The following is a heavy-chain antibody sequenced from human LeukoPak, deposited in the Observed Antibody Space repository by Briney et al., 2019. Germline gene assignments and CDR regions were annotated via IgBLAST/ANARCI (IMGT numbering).Heavy chain of an antibody. CDR3: ERDDVAWNDVHWFDP. Sequence: GGSLRLSCAASGFTFSYYTMSWVRQAPGKGLEWVSSISSTGSSIYYADSVKGRFTISRDNDKNSLYLQMSSLRVEDTAVYYCERDDVAWNDVHWFDPWGQGTLVTVSS. J-gene: IGHJ5*02. CDR2: ISSTGSSI. D-gene: IGHD1-1*01. V-gene: IGHV3-21*01. CDR1: GFTFSYYT.